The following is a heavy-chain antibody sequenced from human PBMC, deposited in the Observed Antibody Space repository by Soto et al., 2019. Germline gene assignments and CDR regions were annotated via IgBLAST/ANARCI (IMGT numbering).Heavy chain of an antibody. CDR3: ARGGYYDSRGFRNYHYYGMDV. V-gene: IGHV1-18*01. J-gene: IGHJ6*02. D-gene: IGHD3-22*01. CDR1: GYTFSSYG. CDR2: ISPYDDDT. Sequence: QAQLVQSGPEVKKPGASVKVSCKASGYTFSSYGISWVRQAPGQGLEWLGWISPYDDDTKYAQNLQGRVRMTTETATRRFLMDLRSLRSDDTAIYYCARGGYYDSRGFRNYHYYGMDVWGQGTTVTVSS.